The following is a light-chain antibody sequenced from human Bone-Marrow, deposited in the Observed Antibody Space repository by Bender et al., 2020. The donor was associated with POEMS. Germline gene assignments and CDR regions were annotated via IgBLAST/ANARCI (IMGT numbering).Light chain of an antibody. Sequence: QSALTQPASVSGSPGQTMTISCTGTSSDIGGYNFVSWYQQHPGKAPRLIIYEVANRPSGVSDRFSGSKSGNTAFLTISGLQADDEDEYHCSSFTTSSIYVFGTGTRVTVL. CDR3: SSFTTSSIYV. CDR2: EVA. J-gene: IGLJ1*01. CDR1: SSDIGGYNF. V-gene: IGLV2-14*01.